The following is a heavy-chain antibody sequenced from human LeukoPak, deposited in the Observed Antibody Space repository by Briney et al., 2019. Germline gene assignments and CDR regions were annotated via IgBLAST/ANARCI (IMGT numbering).Heavy chain of an antibody. J-gene: IGHJ4*02. V-gene: IGHV3-21*01. CDR3: ARDGDYGDYLDY. D-gene: IGHD4-17*01. CDR1: GFTFSSYT. Sequence: GGSLRLSCAASGFTFSSYTMNWVRQAPGKGLEWVTSISSSSSYIYYADSVKGRFTISRDNAKNSLYLQMNSLRAEDTAVYYCARDGDYGDYLDYWGQGTLVTVSS. CDR2: ISSSSSYI.